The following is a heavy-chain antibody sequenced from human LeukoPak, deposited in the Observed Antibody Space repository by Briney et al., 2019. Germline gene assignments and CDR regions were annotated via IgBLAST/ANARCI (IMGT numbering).Heavy chain of an antibody. CDR3: ATSPPGGSGWYDPDAFDI. D-gene: IGHD6-19*01. CDR1: GYTFTSYD. V-gene: IGHV1-8*03. Sequence: ASVKVSCKASGYTFTSYDINWVRQATGQGLEWMGWMNPNSGNTGYAQKFQGRVTITRNTSISTAYMELSSLRSEDTAVYYCATSPPGGSGWYDPDAFDIWGQGTMVTVSS. J-gene: IGHJ3*02. CDR2: MNPNSGNT.